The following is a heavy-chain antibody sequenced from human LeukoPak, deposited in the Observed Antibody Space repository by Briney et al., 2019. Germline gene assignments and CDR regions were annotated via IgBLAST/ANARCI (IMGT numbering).Heavy chain of an antibody. D-gene: IGHD3-10*01. CDR3: ARFLKDFSYYGSNLYGMDV. CDR1: GFTFSGSA. CDR2: IRSKANSYAT. V-gene: IGHV3-73*01. J-gene: IGHJ6*02. Sequence: QTGGSLRLSCAASGFTFSGSAMHWVRQAAGKGLEWVGRIRSKANSYATAYAASVKGRFTISRDDSKNTAYLQMNSLKTEDTAVYYCARFLKDFSYYGSNLYGMDVWGQGTTVTVSS.